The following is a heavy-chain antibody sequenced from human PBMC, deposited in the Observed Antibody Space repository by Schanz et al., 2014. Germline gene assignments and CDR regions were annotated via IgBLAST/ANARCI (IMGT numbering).Heavy chain of an antibody. Sequence: VQLEQSGAEVKKPGSSVQVSCKASGGTFSSFGINWVRQAPGQGLEWMGRIIPSLGLAKYEQKFQDKVTITADTSTATAYMELSGLRSEDTAVYYCARDRLECGAECYSVEVFEIWGQGTLVIVSS. D-gene: IGHD2-21*01. CDR2: IIPSLGLA. J-gene: IGHJ4*02. CDR3: ARDRLECGAECYSVEVFEI. V-gene: IGHV1-69*04. CDR1: GGTFSSFG.